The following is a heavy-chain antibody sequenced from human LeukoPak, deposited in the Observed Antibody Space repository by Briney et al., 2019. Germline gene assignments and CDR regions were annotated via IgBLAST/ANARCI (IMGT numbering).Heavy chain of an antibody. V-gene: IGHV3-13*01. J-gene: IGHJ4*02. CDR3: ARSHYGSGSLDY. CDR1: GFTFSSYD. Sequence: SGGSLRLSCAASGFTFSSYDMHWVRQATGKGLEWVSAIGTAGDTYYPGSVKGRFTISRENAKNSLYLQMNSLRAGDTAVYYCARSHYGSGSLDYWGQGTLVTVSS. CDR2: IGTAGDT. D-gene: IGHD3-10*01.